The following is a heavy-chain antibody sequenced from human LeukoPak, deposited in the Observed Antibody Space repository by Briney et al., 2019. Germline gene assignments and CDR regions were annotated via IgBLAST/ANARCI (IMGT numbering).Heavy chain of an antibody. V-gene: IGHV1-8*03. J-gene: IGHJ4*02. CDR3: ARTTSLTASGYDY. CDR1: GYTFTSYH. D-gene: IGHD4-17*01. Sequence: GASVKVSCKTSGYTFTSYHINWVRQATGQGLEWMGLMNPYSGNRGYAQKFQGRVSITSDTSISTAYLELSSLRSDDTAVYFCARTTSLTASGYDYWGQGTLVTVSS. CDR2: MNPYSGNR.